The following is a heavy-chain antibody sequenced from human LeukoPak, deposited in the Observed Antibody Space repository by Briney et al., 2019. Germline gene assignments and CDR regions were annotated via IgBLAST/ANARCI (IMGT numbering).Heavy chain of an antibody. CDR2: IYYSGST. J-gene: IGHJ5*02. CDR3: ARTVDYWATVTTLAWFDP. CDR1: GGSISSGGYY. V-gene: IGHV4-31*01. Sequence: SETLSLTCTVSGGSISSGGYYWSWIRQHPGKGLEWIGYIYYSGSTYYNPSLKSQVTISVDTSKNQFSLKLSSVTAADTAVYYCARTVDYWATVTTLAWFDPWGQGTLVTVSS. D-gene: IGHD4-17*01.